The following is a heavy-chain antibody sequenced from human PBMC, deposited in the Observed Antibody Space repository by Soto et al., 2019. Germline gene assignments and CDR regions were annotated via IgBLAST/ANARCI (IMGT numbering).Heavy chain of an antibody. Sequence: QVQLQESGPGLVKPSETLSLTCTGSGGSISSYYWSWIRQPAGKGLEWIGRIYTSGSTNYNPSLKSRVTMSVDTSKNQFSLKLSAVTAADTAVYYCARDRYSKRDDYYYGMDVWGQGTTVTVSS. J-gene: IGHJ6*02. D-gene: IGHD4-4*01. V-gene: IGHV4-4*07. CDR1: GGSISSYY. CDR2: IYTSGST. CDR3: ARDRYSKRDDYYYGMDV.